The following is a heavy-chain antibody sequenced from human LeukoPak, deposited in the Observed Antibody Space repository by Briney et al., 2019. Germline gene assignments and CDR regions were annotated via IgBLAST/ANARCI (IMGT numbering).Heavy chain of an antibody. CDR1: GFIFSSSA. Sequence: QSGGSLRLSCVGSGFIFSSSAMSWVRQAPGKGLEWVSGTSGGGTDTYYADSVKGRFTISRDNSKNTLYLQMNSLRAEDTAVYYCARESGDSSGYMLWGQGTLVTVSS. D-gene: IGHD3-22*01. J-gene: IGHJ4*02. CDR2: TSGGGTDT. CDR3: ARESGDSSGYML. V-gene: IGHV3-23*01.